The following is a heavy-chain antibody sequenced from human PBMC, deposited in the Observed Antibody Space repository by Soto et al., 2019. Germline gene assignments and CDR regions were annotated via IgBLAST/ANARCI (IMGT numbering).Heavy chain of an antibody. CDR3: AREAFGVYASWFDT. Sequence: ASVKVSCKASGYIFTTYSITWVRQAPGQGLEWLGWVSANNGQTNYAQKIQDRVTMTTDTSTTTAYMELRSLRSDDTAVYYCAREAFGVYASWFDTWGQGTLVTVSS. D-gene: IGHD2-2*01. V-gene: IGHV1-18*04. CDR2: VSANNGQT. J-gene: IGHJ5*02. CDR1: GYIFTTYS.